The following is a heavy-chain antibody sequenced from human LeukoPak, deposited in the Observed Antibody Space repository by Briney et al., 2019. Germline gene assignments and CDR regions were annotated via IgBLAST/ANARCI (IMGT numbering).Heavy chain of an antibody. CDR1: GFTFSSYA. V-gene: IGHV3-23*01. CDR3: AKGSHLTTYYYDSSGYFDY. D-gene: IGHD3-22*01. CDR2: ISGSGGST. Sequence: GGSLRLSCAASGFTFSSYAMSWVRQAPGKGLEWVSAISGSGGSTYYADSVKGRFTISRDNSKNTLYLQMNSLRAEDTAVYYCAKGSHLTTYYYDSSGYFDYWGQGTLVTVSS. J-gene: IGHJ4*02.